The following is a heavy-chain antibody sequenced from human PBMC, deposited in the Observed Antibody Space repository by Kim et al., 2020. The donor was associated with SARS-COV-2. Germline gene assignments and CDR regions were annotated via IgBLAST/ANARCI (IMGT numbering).Heavy chain of an antibody. J-gene: IGHJ4*02. D-gene: IGHD2-21*01. Sequence: GGSLRLSCTTSGFTFTGHAMSWVRQAPGKGLEWVSSIDGSDGPTYYVDSVRGRFTISRDDSKNTLYLQMSALGGDDTAVYYCMKGGWGWIWDHWGQGTLVTVSS. V-gene: IGHV3-23*01. CDR2: IDGSDGPT. CDR1: GFTFTGHA. CDR3: MKGGWGWIWDH.